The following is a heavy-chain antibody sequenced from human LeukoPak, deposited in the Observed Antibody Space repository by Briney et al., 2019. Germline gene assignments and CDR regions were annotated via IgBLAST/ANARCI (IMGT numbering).Heavy chain of an antibody. V-gene: IGHV1-2*02. CDR2: INPNSGGT. CDR3: ARDPNPYYYDSSGYGVLDY. Sequence: ASVKVSCKASGGAFSSYAISWVRQAPGQGLEWMGWINPNSGGTNYAQKFQGRFTMTRDTSISTAYMELSRLRSDDTAVYYCARDPNPYYYDSSGYGVLDYWGQGTLVTVSS. J-gene: IGHJ4*02. D-gene: IGHD3-22*01. CDR1: GGAFSSYA.